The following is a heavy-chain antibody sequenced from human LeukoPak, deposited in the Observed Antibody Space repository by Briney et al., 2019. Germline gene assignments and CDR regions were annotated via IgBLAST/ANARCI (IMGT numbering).Heavy chain of an antibody. J-gene: IGHJ3*02. V-gene: IGHV4-59*08. Sequence: SETLSLTCSVSGGSISGYYWSWIRQPPGKGLEWIGYIYDSGSTNHNPSLKSRVTISVDTSRNQFSLKLSSVTAADTAVYYCATTMATSTYDAFDIWGQGTMVTVSS. CDR3: ATTMATSTYDAFDI. D-gene: IGHD5-24*01. CDR1: GGSISGYY. CDR2: IYDSGST.